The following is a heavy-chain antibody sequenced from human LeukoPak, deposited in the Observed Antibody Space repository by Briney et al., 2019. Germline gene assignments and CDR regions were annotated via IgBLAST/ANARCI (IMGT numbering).Heavy chain of an antibody. D-gene: IGHD3-16*02. CDR3: ARGLRYVWGSYRQGAYYFDY. CDR1: GYTFTGYY. V-gene: IGHV1-2*02. CDR2: INPNSGGT. Sequence: ASVKVSCKASGYTFTGYYMHWVRQAPGQGLEWMGWINPNSGGTNYAQKFQGRVTMTRNTSISTAYMELSSLRSEDTAVYYCARGLRYVWGSYRQGAYYFDYWGQGTLVTVSS. J-gene: IGHJ4*02.